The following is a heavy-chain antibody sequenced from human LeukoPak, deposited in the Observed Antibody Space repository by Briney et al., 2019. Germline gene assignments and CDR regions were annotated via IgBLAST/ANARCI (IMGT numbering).Heavy chain of an antibody. CDR2: ISGSGGST. CDR1: GFTFSSYG. J-gene: IGHJ6*03. V-gene: IGHV3-23*01. D-gene: IGHD3-22*01. Sequence: PGGSLRLSCAASGFTFSSYGMSWVRQAPGKGLEWVSAISGSGGSTYYADSVKGRFTISRDNSKNTLYLQMNSLRAEDTAVYYCAAGAYYDSSGYRYYYYYMDVWGKGTTVTISS. CDR3: AAGAYYDSSGYRYYYYYMDV.